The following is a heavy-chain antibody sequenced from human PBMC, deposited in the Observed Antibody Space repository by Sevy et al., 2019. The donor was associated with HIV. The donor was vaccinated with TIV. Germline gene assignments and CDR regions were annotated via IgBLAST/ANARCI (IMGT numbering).Heavy chain of an antibody. CDR2: INPNSGGT. Sequence: ASVKVSCKASGYTFTGYYMHWVRQAPGQGLEWMGRINPNSGGTNYAQKVQGRVTMTRDTSISTAYMELSRLRSDDTAGYYCARVQRYDFWSGYYSDYYYYYGMDVWGQGTTVTVSS. D-gene: IGHD3-3*01. V-gene: IGHV1-2*06. CDR1: GYTFTGYY. CDR3: ARVQRYDFWSGYYSDYYYYYGMDV. J-gene: IGHJ6*02.